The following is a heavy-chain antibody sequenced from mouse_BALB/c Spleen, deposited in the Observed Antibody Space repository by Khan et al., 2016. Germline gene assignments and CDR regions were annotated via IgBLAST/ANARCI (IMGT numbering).Heavy chain of an antibody. Sequence: QVQLKQSGPGLVQSSQRLSITCTVSGFSLTNYGVHWVRQSPGKGLEWLGVMWSGGSTDYNAAFIFRLSISKANYKSQVFFKMFSLQANDTSRYSCARASNYGDFEHWGQGTTLTVSS. CDR2: MWSGGST. CDR1: GFSLTNYG. V-gene: IGHV2-2*02. J-gene: IGHJ2*01. D-gene: IGHD2-5*01. CDR3: ARASNYGDFEH.